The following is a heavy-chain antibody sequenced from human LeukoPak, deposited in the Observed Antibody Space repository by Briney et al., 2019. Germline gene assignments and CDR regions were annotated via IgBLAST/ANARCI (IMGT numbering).Heavy chain of an antibody. V-gene: IGHV4-39*01. D-gene: IGHD1-26*01. CDR1: GGSISSSSYY. CDR2: IYYSGST. J-gene: IGHJ4*02. CDR3: ARRGLAGAHTDFYDY. Sequence: NSSETLSLTCTVSGGSISSSSYYWGWIRQPPGKGLEWIGSIYYSGSTYYNPSLKSRVTISVDTSKNQFSLKLSSVTAADTAVYYCARRGLAGAHTDFYDYWGQGTLVTVSS.